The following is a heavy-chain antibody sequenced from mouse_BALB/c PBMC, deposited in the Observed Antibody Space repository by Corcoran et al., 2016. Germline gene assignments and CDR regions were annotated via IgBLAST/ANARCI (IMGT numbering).Heavy chain of an antibody. D-gene: IGHD2-1*01. CDR3: AREVPVGNPFDY. CDR1: GYTFTSSV. V-gene: IGHV1S136*01. Sequence: EIQLQQSGPELVKPGASVKMSCKASGYTFTSSVMHWVKQKPGQGLEWIGYIYPYNDGTKYNEKFKGKATLTSDKSSSTAYMELSSLTSEDSAVYYGAREVPVGNPFDYWGQGTTLTVSS. CDR2: IYPYNDGT. J-gene: IGHJ2*01.